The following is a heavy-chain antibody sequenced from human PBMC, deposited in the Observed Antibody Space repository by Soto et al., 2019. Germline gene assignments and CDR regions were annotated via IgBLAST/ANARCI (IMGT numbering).Heavy chain of an antibody. CDR3: AKGAGPPWFDP. V-gene: IGHV4-4*07. CDR2: ISTTGGT. Sequence: SSETLSLTCSVSGGSIRTYHWSWIRQPAGKGLEWIGRISTTGGTSYSPSLQSRVTMSLDTSKNQFSLELTSVTAADTAVYYCAKGAGPPWFDPWGQGTLVTVSS. J-gene: IGHJ5*02. CDR1: GGSIRTYH.